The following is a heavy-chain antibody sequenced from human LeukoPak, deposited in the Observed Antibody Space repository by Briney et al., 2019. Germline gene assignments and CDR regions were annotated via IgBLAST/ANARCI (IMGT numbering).Heavy chain of an antibody. V-gene: IGHV3-30*02. D-gene: IGHD2-2*01. J-gene: IGHJ4*02. CDR1: GFTFSSYG. CDR2: IRYDGSNK. CDR3: AKEMGSSTSRSPLGY. Sequence: TGGSLRLSCAASGFTFSSYGMHWVRQAPGKGLEWVAFIRYDGSNKYYADSVKGRFTISRDNSKNTLYLQMNSLRAEDTAVYYCAKEMGSSTSRSPLGYWGQGTLVTVPS.